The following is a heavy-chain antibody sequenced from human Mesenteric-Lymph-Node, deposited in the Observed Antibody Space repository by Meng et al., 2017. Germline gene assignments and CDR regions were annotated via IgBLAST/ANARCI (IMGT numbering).Heavy chain of an antibody. Sequence: ASVKVSCKASGYTFTNFYINWVRQAPGQGLEWMGIINPSGGSTRYAQNFQGRVTMTRDTSTTTVYMELSSLRSEDTAVYYCARGTGYCGGDCYPAFDYWGQGTLVTVSS. J-gene: IGHJ4*02. CDR3: ARGTGYCGGDCYPAFDY. CDR1: GYTFTNFY. D-gene: IGHD2-21*02. CDR2: INPSGGST. V-gene: IGHV1-46*01.